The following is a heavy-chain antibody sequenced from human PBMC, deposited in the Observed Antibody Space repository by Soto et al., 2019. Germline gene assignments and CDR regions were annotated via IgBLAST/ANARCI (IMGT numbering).Heavy chain of an antibody. J-gene: IGHJ5*02. CDR3: AREWVVPAAGENLLYNWFDP. CDR2: IYYSGST. D-gene: IGHD2-2*01. Sequence: SETLSLTCTVSGGSISSYYWSWIRQPPGKGLEWIGYIYYSGSTNYNPSLKSRVTISVDTSKNQFSLKLSSVTAADTAVYYCAREWVVPAAGENLLYNWFDPWGQGTLVTVSS. CDR1: GGSISSYY. V-gene: IGHV4-59*12.